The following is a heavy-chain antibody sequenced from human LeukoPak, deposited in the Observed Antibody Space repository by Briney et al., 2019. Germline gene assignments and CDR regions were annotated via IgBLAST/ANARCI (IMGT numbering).Heavy chain of an antibody. J-gene: IGHJ6*04. Sequence: GGSLRLSCAASGFTFSSYGMHWVRQAPGKGLEWVAVIWYDGSNKYYADSVKGRFTISRDNSKNTLYLQMNSLRAEDTAVYYCARDRGYGSGSYFFYYYGMDVWGKGTTFTVSS. V-gene: IGHV3-33*01. CDR1: GFTFSSYG. CDR3: ARDRGYGSGSYFFYYYGMDV. D-gene: IGHD3-10*01. CDR2: IWYDGSNK.